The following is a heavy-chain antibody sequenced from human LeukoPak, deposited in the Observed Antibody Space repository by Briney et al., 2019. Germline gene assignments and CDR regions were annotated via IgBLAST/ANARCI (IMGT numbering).Heavy chain of an antibody. Sequence: GGSLRLSCAASGFTFSSYGMHWVRQAPGKGLEWVAGIWYDGSNKYYVDSVKGRFTISRDNSKNTLYLQMNSLRAEDTAVYYCARGAYGSGTYHDFDIWGQGTMVTVSS. J-gene: IGHJ3*02. D-gene: IGHD3-10*01. V-gene: IGHV3-33*01. CDR2: IWYDGSNK. CDR1: GFTFSSYG. CDR3: ARGAYGSGTYHDFDI.